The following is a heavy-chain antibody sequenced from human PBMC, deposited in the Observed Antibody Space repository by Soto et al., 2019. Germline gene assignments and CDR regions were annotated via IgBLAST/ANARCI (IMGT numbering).Heavy chain of an antibody. V-gene: IGHV3-23*01. CDR3: AKSLGGFGEFLYYFDY. D-gene: IGHD3-10*01. Sequence: GGSLRLSCAASGFTFSSYAMSWVRQAPGKGLEWVSAISGSGGSTYYADSVKGRFTISRDNSKNTLYLQMNSLRAEDTAVYYCAKSLGGFGEFLYYFDYWGQGTLVTVSS. CDR1: GFTFSSYA. CDR2: ISGSGGST. J-gene: IGHJ4*02.